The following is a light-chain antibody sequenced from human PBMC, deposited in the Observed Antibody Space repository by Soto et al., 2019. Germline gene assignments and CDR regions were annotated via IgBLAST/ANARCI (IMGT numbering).Light chain of an antibody. J-gene: IGKJ3*01. Sequence: ETVLTQSPGTLSLSPGERATLSCRASQSVSSGSLAWYQQKPGQAPRLLIFGASIRATGIPDRFSGSGSGTDFSLTISRLEPEDFAVYYFQQYERGFTFGPGTKVDIK. CDR3: QQYERGFT. CDR1: QSVSSGS. CDR2: GAS. V-gene: IGKV3-20*01.